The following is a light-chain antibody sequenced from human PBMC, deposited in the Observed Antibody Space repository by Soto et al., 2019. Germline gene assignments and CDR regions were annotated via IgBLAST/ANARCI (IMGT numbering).Light chain of an antibody. V-gene: IGKV1-5*03. CDR3: QQYNTYPWT. CDR2: KAS. J-gene: IGKJ1*01. Sequence: DLQMTQSPSTLSASVGDRVTITCRASQSIRSWLAWYQQKPGKAPKLLIYKASILEGGVTSRFSGSGSGTEFTLTISNLQPDDFASYCCQQYNTYPWTVGQGTKVDIK. CDR1: QSIRSW.